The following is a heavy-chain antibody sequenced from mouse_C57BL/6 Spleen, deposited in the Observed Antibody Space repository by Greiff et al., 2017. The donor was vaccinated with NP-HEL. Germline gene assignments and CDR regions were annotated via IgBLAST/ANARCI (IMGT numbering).Heavy chain of an antibody. D-gene: IGHD3-3*01. CDR2: IYPGDGDT. Sequence: QVQLQQSGPELVKPGASVKISCKASGYAFSSSWMNWVKQRPGKGLEWIGRIYPGDGDTNYNGKFKGKATLTADKSSSTAYMQLSSLTSEDSAVYFCARVYQGLFDYWGQGTTLTVSS. CDR3: ARVYQGLFDY. V-gene: IGHV1-82*01. CDR1: GYAFSSSW. J-gene: IGHJ2*01.